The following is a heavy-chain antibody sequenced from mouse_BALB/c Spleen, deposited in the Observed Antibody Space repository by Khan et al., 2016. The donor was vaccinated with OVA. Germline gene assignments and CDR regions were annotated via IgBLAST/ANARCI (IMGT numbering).Heavy chain of an antibody. D-gene: IGHD2-1*01. CDR3: ANGNYGWFAY. V-gene: IGHV5-9-1*01. CDR2: ISSAATYT. CDR1: VFTFSSFV. Sequence: EVELVESGGVLLEPGGSLKLSCAASVFTFSSFVMSWVRQTPEKRLEWVATISSAATYTYYPDSVKGRFTISRDNAKNTLYLQMNSLRSDDTAIYYCANGNYGWFAYWGQGTLVTVST. J-gene: IGHJ3*01.